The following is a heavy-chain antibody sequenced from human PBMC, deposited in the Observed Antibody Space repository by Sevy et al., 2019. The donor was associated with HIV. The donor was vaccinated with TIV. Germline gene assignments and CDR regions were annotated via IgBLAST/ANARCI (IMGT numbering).Heavy chain of an antibody. Sequence: GGSLRLSCAASGFTFSSYGMHWVRQAPGKGLEWVAFIRYDGSNKYYADSVKGRFTISRDNSKNTLYLKMNSLRAEDTAVYYCAKGPSPMITFGGVAVYWGQGTLVTVSS. D-gene: IGHD3-16*01. CDR2: IRYDGSNK. V-gene: IGHV3-30*02. CDR3: AKGPSPMITFGGVAVY. CDR1: GFTFSSYG. J-gene: IGHJ4*02.